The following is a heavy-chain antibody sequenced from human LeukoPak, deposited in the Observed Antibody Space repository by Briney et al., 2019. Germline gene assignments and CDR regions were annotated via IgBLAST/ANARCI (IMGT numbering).Heavy chain of an antibody. J-gene: IGHJ4*02. V-gene: IGHV3-21*01. Sequence: GGSLRLSCAASGFTFSSYSMNWVRQAPGKGLEWVSSISSSSSYIYYADSVKGRFTISRDNAKNSLYLQMNSLRAEDTAVYYCARDATASSPIYDTLTGYHTNYFDYWGQGTLVTVSS. D-gene: IGHD3-9*01. CDR2: ISSSSSYI. CDR1: GFTFSSYS. CDR3: ARDATASSPIYDTLTGYHTNYFDY.